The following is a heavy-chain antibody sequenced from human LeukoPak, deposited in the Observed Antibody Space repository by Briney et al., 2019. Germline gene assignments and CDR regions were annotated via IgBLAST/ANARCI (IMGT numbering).Heavy chain of an antibody. CDR3: GKEERGGGYGSY. D-gene: IGHD5-12*01. Sequence: GGSLRLSCAASGFTFSSYAMSWVRQAPGKGLEWVSAISGSGGSTYYADSVKGRFTISRENSKNTLYLQMNSLRAEDTAVYYCGKEERGGGYGSYWGQGTLVTVSS. CDR2: ISGSGGST. J-gene: IGHJ4*02. V-gene: IGHV3-23*01. CDR1: GFTFSSYA.